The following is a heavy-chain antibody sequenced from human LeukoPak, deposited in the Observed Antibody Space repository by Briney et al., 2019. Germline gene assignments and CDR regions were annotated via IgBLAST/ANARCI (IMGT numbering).Heavy chain of an antibody. D-gene: IGHD3-10*01. CDR2: ISSGSGSI. CDR1: GFTFSTYS. Sequence: GGSLRLSCAASGFTFSTYSMNWVRQAPGKGLEWVSHISSGSGSISYADSVKGRFTISRDNAKNSLYLQMNSLRAEDTAVYYCATSTRGRGFDYWGQGTLVTVSS. CDR3: ATSTRGRGFDY. J-gene: IGHJ4*02. V-gene: IGHV3-48*01.